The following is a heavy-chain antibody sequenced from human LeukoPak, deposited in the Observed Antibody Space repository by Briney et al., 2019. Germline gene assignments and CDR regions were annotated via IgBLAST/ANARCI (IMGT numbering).Heavy chain of an antibody. CDR2: IKQDGSEK. D-gene: IGHD3-22*01. CDR1: GFTFSSYW. CDR3: ARDAYDSSGYYHY. J-gene: IGHJ4*02. V-gene: IGHV3-7*01. Sequence: GGSLRLSCAASGFTFSSYWMSWVRQAPGKGLEWVANIKQDGSEKYYVDSVKGRFIISRDNAKNSLYLQMNSLRAEDTAVYYCARDAYDSSGYYHYWGQGTLVTVSS.